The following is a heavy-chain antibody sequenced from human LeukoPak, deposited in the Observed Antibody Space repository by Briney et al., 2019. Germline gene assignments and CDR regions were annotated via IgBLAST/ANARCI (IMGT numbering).Heavy chain of an antibody. D-gene: IGHD2-15*01. J-gene: IGHJ6*03. CDR2: IYSGGRT. CDR1: GFTFSSYS. CDR3: ARDALAAYYMDV. Sequence: GGSLRLSCAASGFTFSSYSMNWVRQAPGKGLEWVSVIYSGGRTYYADSVKGRFTISRDNSKNTVSLQMNSLRAEDTAVYYCARDALAAYYMDVWGKGTAVTVSS. V-gene: IGHV3-66*01.